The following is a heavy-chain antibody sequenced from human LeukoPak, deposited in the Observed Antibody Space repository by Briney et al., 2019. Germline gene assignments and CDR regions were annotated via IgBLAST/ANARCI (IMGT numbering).Heavy chain of an antibody. CDR3: ARARAVAGTLNFDY. J-gene: IGHJ4*02. CDR1: GFTFSDYD. Sequence: PGGTLRLSCAASGFTFSDYDMSWIRQGPGQGLEWVSYISSSSSYTNYADSVTGRFTISRDNAKNSLYLQMNSLRAEDTAVYYCARARAVAGTLNFDYWGQGTLVTVSS. CDR2: ISSSSSYT. V-gene: IGHV3-11*06. D-gene: IGHD6-19*01.